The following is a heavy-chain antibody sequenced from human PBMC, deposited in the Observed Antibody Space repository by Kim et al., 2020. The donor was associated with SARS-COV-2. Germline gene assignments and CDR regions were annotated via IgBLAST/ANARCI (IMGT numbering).Heavy chain of an antibody. CDR1: GGSVETYY. Sequence: SETLSLTCRVSGGSVETYYWSWIRQTPGKGLEWIGFTSYSGNSKYNPSLKSRVTISVDTSKNEFSLKLTSVTASDTAVYYCARQGFRSGYYGADFDFWGPGILVNVSS. CDR2: TSYSGNS. V-gene: IGHV4-59*08. CDR3: ARQGFRSGYYGADFDF. D-gene: IGHD6-19*01. J-gene: IGHJ4*02.